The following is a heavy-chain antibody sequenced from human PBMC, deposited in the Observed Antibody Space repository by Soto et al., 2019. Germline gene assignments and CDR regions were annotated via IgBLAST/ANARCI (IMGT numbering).Heavy chain of an antibody. CDR2: ISTDGTKK. CDR3: AKDPGVVVAGTFGHYFDY. D-gene: IGHD6-19*01. J-gene: IGHJ4*02. V-gene: IGHV3-30*18. CDR1: GFTFSNYG. Sequence: QVQLVESRGGVVQPGRSLRLSCAASGFTFSNYGMHWVRQAPGKGLEWVAVISTDGTKKYYADSVKGRFTISRDNSKNRLYLQMHTLRPEDTAVYYCAKDPGVVVAGTFGHYFDYWGQGTLVTVSS.